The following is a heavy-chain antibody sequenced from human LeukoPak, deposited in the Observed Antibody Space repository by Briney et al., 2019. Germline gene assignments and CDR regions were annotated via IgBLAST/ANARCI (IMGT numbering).Heavy chain of an antibody. CDR1: GGTFSSYA. V-gene: IGHV1-69*13. D-gene: IGHD6-13*01. CDR2: IIPIFGTA. Sequence: SVKDSCKASGGTFSSYAISWVRQAPGQGLEWMGGIIPIFGTANYAQKFQGRVTITADESTSTAYMELSSLRSEDTAVYYCARYSSSCKWFDPWGQGTLVTVSS. CDR3: ARYSSSCKWFDP. J-gene: IGHJ5*02.